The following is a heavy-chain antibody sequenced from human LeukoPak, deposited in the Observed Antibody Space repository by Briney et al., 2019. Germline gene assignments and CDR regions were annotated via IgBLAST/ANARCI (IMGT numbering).Heavy chain of an antibody. CDR3: ARDSSGYDSSWYFDL. Sequence: SETLSLTCAVSGGSFSGYYWTWIRQPPGKGLEWIGYIHYSGATSYNPSLKSRVTVSVDTSKNQFSLNLNSATAADTAVYYCARDSSGYDSSWYFDLWSRGTLVTVSS. D-gene: IGHD3-9*01. V-gene: IGHV4-59*01. CDR1: GGSFSGYY. J-gene: IGHJ2*01. CDR2: IHYSGAT.